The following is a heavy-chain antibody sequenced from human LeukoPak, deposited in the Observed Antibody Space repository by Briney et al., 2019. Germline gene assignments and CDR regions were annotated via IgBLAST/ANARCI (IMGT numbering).Heavy chain of an antibody. CDR3: AKDPYYGSGSYYRH. J-gene: IGHJ4*02. Sequence: PGGSLRLSCAASGFTFSSYSMNWVRQAPGKGLEWVSAISGSGGSTYYADSVKGRFTISRDNSKNTLYLQMNSLRAEDTAVYYCAKDPYYGSGSYYRHWGQGTLVTVSS. CDR1: GFTFSSYS. CDR2: ISGSGGST. D-gene: IGHD3-10*01. V-gene: IGHV3-23*01.